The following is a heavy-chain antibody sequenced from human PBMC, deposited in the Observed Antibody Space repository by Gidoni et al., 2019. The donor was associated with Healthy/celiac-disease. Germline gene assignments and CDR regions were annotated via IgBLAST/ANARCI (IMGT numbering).Heavy chain of an antibody. Sequence: VQLVESGGGVVQPGRSLSLSWSASGFPFSSYGMLWVRQATGKGLEWVSVVWYDGSNKYYADSVKGRFTISRDNSKNTLYLQMNSLRAEDTAVDYCAREIVGATAFDYWGQGTLVTVSS. CDR1: GFPFSSYG. D-gene: IGHD1-26*01. J-gene: IGHJ4*02. CDR3: AREIVGATAFDY. V-gene: IGHV3-33*01. CDR2: VWYDGSNK.